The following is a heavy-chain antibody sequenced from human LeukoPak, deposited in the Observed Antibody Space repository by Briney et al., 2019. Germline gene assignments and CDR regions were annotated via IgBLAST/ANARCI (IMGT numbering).Heavy chain of an antibody. D-gene: IGHD3-22*01. J-gene: IGHJ1*01. CDR1: GFTFSSYW. Sequence: GGSLRLSCAASGFTFSSYWMSWVRQAPGKGLEWVANIKQGGSEKYYVDSVKGRFTISRDNAKNSLYLQMNSLRAEDTAVYYCARRGGYYYDSSGYHYLQHWGQGTLVTVSS. V-gene: IGHV3-7*01. CDR3: ARRGGYYYDSSGYHYLQH. CDR2: IKQGGSEK.